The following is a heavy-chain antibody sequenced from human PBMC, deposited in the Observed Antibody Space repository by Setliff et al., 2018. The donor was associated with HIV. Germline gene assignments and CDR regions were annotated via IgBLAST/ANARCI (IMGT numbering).Heavy chain of an antibody. J-gene: IGHJ4*02. CDR1: GFSFSSYW. D-gene: IGHD3-3*01. CDR2: IDSDGSDT. V-gene: IGHV3-74*01. CDR3: ARGPQYNFWGGYLGL. Sequence: PGGSLRLSCAASGFSFSSYWMYWVRQAPGKGLVWVSRIDSDGSDTDYADSVRGRFTISRDNAKNTLYLQMTSLRAEDTAVYYCARGPQYNFWGGYLGLWGRGTLVTVSS.